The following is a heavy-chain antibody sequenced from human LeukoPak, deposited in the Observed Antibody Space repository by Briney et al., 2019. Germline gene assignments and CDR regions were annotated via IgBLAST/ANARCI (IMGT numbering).Heavy chain of an antibody. Sequence: SETLSLTCTLSGGSISSYYWSWIRQPAGEGREWIGRIYTSGSTTYNPSLKSRVTISVDTSKNQFSLKLSTGTTADTAVYYCARGKSRESALDIWGQGTMAPVSS. CDR1: GGSISSYY. D-gene: IGHD2-2*01. V-gene: IGHV4-4*07. CDR2: IYTSGST. CDR3: ARGKSRESALDI. J-gene: IGHJ3*02.